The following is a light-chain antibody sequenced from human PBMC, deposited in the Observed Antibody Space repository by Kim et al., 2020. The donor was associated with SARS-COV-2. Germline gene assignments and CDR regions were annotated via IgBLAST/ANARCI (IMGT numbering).Light chain of an antibody. CDR3: QQYGSSPPRLT. J-gene: IGKJ3*01. Sequence: GERATLSCRASQSVSSSYLAWYQQKPGQAPRLLIYGASSRATGIPDRFSGSGSGTDFTLTISRLEPEDFAVYYCQQYGSSPPRLTFGPGTKVDIK. CDR2: GAS. CDR1: QSVSSSY. V-gene: IGKV3-20*01.